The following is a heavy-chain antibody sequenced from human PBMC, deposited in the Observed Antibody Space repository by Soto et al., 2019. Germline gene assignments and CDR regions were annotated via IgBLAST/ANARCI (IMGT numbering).Heavy chain of an antibody. CDR2: ISGSDGRT. Sequence: GGSLRLSCEASGFTFSSSAMNWVRQAPGKGLEWVSVISGSDGRTYYADSVKGRFTISRDNSKNTLYLDINSLRAEDTAVYYCAKSLDINWKNWFDPWGQGTLVTVSS. D-gene: IGHD1-1*01. J-gene: IGHJ5*02. CDR1: GFTFSSSA. CDR3: AKSLDINWKNWFDP. V-gene: IGHV3-23*01.